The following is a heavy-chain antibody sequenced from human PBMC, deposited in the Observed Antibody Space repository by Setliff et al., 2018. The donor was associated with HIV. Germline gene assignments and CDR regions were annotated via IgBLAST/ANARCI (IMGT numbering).Heavy chain of an antibody. CDR2: IYSGGST. V-gene: IGHV3-66*02. CDR3: ARVRLYNTALDY. CDR1: GFTVSTYY. Sequence: GGSLRLSCAASGFTVSTYYMSWVRQAPGKGLEWVSTIYSGGSTYHADSVKGRFTLSRDTSKNTLFLQMNSPRPEDAAVYYCARVRLYNTALDYWGQGTLVTVS. D-gene: IGHD3-3*01. J-gene: IGHJ4*02.